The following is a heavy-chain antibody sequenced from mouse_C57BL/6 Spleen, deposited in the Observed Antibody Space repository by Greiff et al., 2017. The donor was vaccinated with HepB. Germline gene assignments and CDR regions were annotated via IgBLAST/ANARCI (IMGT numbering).Heavy chain of an antibody. Sequence: EVQLQQSGTVLARPGASVKMSCKTSGYTFTSYWMHWVKQRPGQGLEWIGAIYPGNSDTSYNPKFKGKAKLTAVTSASTAYMELSSLTNEDSAVYYCTRNYYYGYDEGFAYWGQGTLVTVSA. V-gene: IGHV1-5*01. CDR1: GYTFTSYW. CDR3: TRNYYYGYDEGFAY. J-gene: IGHJ3*01. D-gene: IGHD2-2*01. CDR2: IYPGNSDT.